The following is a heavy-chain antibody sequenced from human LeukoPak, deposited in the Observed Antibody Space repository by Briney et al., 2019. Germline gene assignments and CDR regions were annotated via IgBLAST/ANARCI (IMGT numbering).Heavy chain of an antibody. J-gene: IGHJ4*02. D-gene: IGHD6-6*01. CDR2: MYTSGST. V-gene: IGHV4-61*02. CDR1: SASIGSGSFY. Sequence: SQTLSLTCTVSSASIGSGSFYWSWIRQPAGKGLEWIGRMYTSGSTNYNPSLKSRVTMSVDTSKNQFSLKLSSVTAADTAVYYCARTTGLSSSLDYWGQGTLVTVSS. CDR3: ARTTGLSSSLDY.